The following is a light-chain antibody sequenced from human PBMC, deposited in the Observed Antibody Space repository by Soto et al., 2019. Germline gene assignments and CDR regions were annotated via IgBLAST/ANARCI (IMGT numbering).Light chain of an antibody. V-gene: IGKV3-15*01. CDR1: QSVSSN. J-gene: IGKJ1*01. CDR2: GAS. CDR3: QQYNNRPVT. Sequence: IVMTQSPATLSVSPGERATLSCRASQSVSSNLAWYQQKPGQAPRLLIYGASTRATGIPARFSGSGSGTEFTLTISSLQSEDFAVYYCQQYNNRPVTFGQGTKV.